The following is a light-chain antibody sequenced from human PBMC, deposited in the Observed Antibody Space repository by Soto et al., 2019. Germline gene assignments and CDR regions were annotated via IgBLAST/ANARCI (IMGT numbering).Light chain of an antibody. CDR3: QQYGSSSIT. Sequence: EIVLTQSPGTLSLSPGERATLSCRASQSVGSIYLAWYQQRPGQAPRLLIYGASNRATGIPVRFSGSGSGTDFTLTISGXEPEDFAVYYCQQYGSSSITFGQGTRLEIK. J-gene: IGKJ5*01. CDR1: QSVGSIY. CDR2: GAS. V-gene: IGKV3-20*01.